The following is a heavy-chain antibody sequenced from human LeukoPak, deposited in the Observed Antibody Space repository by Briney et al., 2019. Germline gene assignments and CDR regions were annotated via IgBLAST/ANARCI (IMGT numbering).Heavy chain of an antibody. CDR3: ARNAHDYGDYGFDY. J-gene: IGHJ4*02. V-gene: IGHV3-21*01. D-gene: IGHD4-17*01. Sequence: GGSLRLSCAASGFTFSSYSMNWVRQAPGKGLEWVSSISSSSSYIYYADSVKGRFTISRDNAKNSLYLQMKSLRAEDTAVYYCARNAHDYGDYGFDYWGQGTLVTVSS. CDR1: GFTFSSYS. CDR2: ISSSSSYI.